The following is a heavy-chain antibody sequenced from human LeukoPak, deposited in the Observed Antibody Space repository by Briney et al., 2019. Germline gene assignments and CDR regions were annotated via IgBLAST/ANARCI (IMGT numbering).Heavy chain of an antibody. D-gene: IGHD1-7*01. V-gene: IGHV4-61*02. J-gene: IGHJ4*02. CDR1: GGSISSGDYY. CDR3: ASALLGTYYFDF. Sequence: PSQTLSLTCTVSGGSISSGDYYWAWIRQPAGQGLEWLGRTYTFGRPTYNLSLKSRVTISVDTSKNQFSLSLNSVTAADTAVYYCASALLGTYYFDFWGQGTLVAVSS. CDR2: TYTFGRP.